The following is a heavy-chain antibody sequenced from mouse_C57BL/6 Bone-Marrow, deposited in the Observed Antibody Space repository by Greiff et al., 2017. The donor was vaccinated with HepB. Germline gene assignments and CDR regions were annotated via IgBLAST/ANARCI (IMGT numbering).Heavy chain of an antibody. V-gene: IGHV1-4*01. Sequence: QVQLQQSGAELARPGASVKMSCKASGYTFTSYTMHWVKQRPGQGLEWIGYINPSSGYTKYNQKFNDKATLTADKSSSTAYMQLSSLTSEDSAVYYCASYYYYGSSYYAMDYWGQGTSVTVSS. J-gene: IGHJ4*01. CDR2: INPSSGYT. D-gene: IGHD1-1*01. CDR3: ASYYYYGSSYYAMDY. CDR1: GYTFTSYT.